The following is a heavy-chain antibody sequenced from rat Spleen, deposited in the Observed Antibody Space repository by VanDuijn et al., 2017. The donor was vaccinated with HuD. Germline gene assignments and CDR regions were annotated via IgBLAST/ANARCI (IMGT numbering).Heavy chain of an antibody. CDR2: INIGGGDT. Sequence: EVQLVESGGGLVQPGRSLKLSCVASGFAFRNYGMAWVRQTLTKGLEWVAFINIGGGDTYYRDSVKGRFTISRENAESTLYLQMNSLRSEDTATYYCTRGGNYDYDHWGQGVMVTVSS. J-gene: IGHJ2*01. D-gene: IGHD1-10*01. V-gene: IGHV5S13*01. CDR3: TRGGNYDYDH. CDR1: GFAFRNYG.